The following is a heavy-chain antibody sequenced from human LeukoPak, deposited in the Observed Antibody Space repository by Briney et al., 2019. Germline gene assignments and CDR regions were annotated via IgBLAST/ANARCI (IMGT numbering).Heavy chain of an antibody. CDR3: ARDNGDYYFDY. V-gene: IGHV3-33*01. D-gene: IGHD4-17*01. CDR1: GFTFSSYG. CDR2: IWYDGSNN. Sequence: GGSLRLSCAASGFTFSSYGMHWVRQAPGKGLEWVAVIWYDGSNNYYADSVKGRFTLPSHNSKKTLCLQMNSLRAEDKAVYYCARDNGDYYFDYWGQGTLVTVSS. J-gene: IGHJ4*02.